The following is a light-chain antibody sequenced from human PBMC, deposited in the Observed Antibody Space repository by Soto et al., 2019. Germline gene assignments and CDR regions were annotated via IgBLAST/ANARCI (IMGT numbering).Light chain of an antibody. CDR2: DAS. V-gene: IGKV3-11*01. J-gene: IGKJ4*01. CDR3: QHYQTLPLT. Sequence: EIVLTQSPATLSLSPGERATLSCRASQSVSSYLAWYQQKPGQAPRLLIYDASNLETGIPSRFNGSGSGTDFTFTINSLQPGDIATYYCQHYQTLPLTFGGGTKVEIK. CDR1: QSVSSY.